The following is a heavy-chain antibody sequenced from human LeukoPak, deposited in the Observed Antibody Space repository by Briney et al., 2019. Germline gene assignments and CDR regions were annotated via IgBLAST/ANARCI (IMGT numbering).Heavy chain of an antibody. V-gene: IGHV4-39*01. CDR3: ARRALAVAGTPNYYYYMDV. CDR1: GGSISSSSYY. CDR2: IYYSGST. J-gene: IGHJ6*03. D-gene: IGHD6-19*01. Sequence: SETLSLTCTVSGGSISSSSYYWGWIGQPPGKGLEWIGSIYYSGSTYYNPSLKSRVTISVDTSKNQFSLKLSSVTAADTAVYYCARRALAVAGTPNYYYYMDVWGKGTTVTVSS.